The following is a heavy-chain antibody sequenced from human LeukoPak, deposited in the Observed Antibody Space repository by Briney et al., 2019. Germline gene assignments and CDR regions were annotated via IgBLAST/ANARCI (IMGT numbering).Heavy chain of an antibody. CDR3: ARSGYYGSGSYLDFDY. CDR1: GGSFSGYY. CDR2: INHSGST. Sequence: SETLSLTCAVYGGSFSGYYWSWIRQPPGKGLEWIGEINHSGSTNYNPSLKSRVTISVDTSKNQFSLKLSSVTAADTAVYYCARSGYYGSGSYLDFDYWGQGTLVTVSS. V-gene: IGHV4-34*01. J-gene: IGHJ4*02. D-gene: IGHD3-10*01.